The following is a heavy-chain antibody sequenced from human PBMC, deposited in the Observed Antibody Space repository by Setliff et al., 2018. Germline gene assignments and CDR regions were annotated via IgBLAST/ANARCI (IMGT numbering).Heavy chain of an antibody. V-gene: IGHV4-39*01. CDR2: VYYSGDT. Sequence: PSETLSLTCTVSGGSVGNSYYYWDWIRQPPGKGLEWIGRVYYSGDTYYIPSLLSRVTISVDTSKNQLSLKLSSVTAADTSVYFCARHRPNLPFDAWGQGAWSPSPQ. CDR1: GGSVGNSYYY. D-gene: IGHD7-27*01. J-gene: IGHJ4*02. CDR3: ARHRPNLPFDA.